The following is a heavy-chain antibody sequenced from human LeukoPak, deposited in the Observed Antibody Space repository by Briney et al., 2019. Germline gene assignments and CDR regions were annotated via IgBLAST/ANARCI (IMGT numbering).Heavy chain of an antibody. CDR2: IIPTFGTA. CDR1: GGTLSSYA. D-gene: IGHD3-22*01. J-gene: IGHJ6*03. CDR3: ASLNYYDSSGYSRYYYYYYMDV. V-gene: IGHV1-69*13. Sequence: GASLKVSCKASGGTLSSYAISCVRQAPGQGLEWMGGIIPTFGTANYAQKFQGRVTITADESTSTAYMELSSLRSEDTAVYYCASLNYYDSSGYSRYYYYYYMDVWGKGTTVTVSS.